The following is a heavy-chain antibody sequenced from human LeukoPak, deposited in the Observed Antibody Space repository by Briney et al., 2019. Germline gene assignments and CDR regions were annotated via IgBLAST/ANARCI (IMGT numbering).Heavy chain of an antibody. Sequence: SLRLSCAASGFTFDDYAMHWVRQAPGKGLEWVSGISWNSGSIGYADSVKGRFTISRDNAKNSLYLQMNSLRAEDTALYYCAKGEGAGGSGYRGRTYYFDYWGQGTLVTVSS. CDR1: GFTFDDYA. J-gene: IGHJ4*02. CDR2: ISWNSGSI. V-gene: IGHV3-9*01. D-gene: IGHD3-22*01. CDR3: AKGEGAGGSGYRGRTYYFDY.